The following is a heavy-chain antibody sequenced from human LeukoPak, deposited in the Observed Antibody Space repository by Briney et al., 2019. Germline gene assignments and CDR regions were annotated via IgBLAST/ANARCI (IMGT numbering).Heavy chain of an antibody. D-gene: IGHD2-15*01. CDR2: TYYRSKWYS. Sequence: SQTLSLTCAISGDSVSSNSAAWNWVRQSPSRGLEWLGRTYYRSKWYSHYSVSVKSRITINPDTSRNQFSLQLNSVTPEDTAVYSCQEGLVYSKNWGKGPLVTVPS. CDR3: QEGLVYSKN. CDR1: GDSVSSNSAA. J-gene: IGHJ4*02. V-gene: IGHV6-1*01.